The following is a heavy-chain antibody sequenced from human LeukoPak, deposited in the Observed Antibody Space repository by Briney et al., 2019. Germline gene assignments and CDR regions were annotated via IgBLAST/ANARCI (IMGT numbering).Heavy chain of an antibody. CDR2: ISWNSGSI. D-gene: IGHD3-10*01. Sequence: SGGSLRLSCAASGFTFSRYAMSWVRQAPGKGLEWVSGISWNSGSIGYADSVKGRFTISRDNAKNSLYLQMNSLRAEDTALYYCAKGRRTKSLLWFGEYLDYWGQGTLVTVSS. V-gene: IGHV3-9*01. CDR1: GFTFSRYA. CDR3: AKGRRTKSLLWFGEYLDY. J-gene: IGHJ4*02.